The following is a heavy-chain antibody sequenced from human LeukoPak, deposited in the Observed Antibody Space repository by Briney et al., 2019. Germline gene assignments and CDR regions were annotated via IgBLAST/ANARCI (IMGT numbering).Heavy chain of an antibody. Sequence: KTSETLSLTCTVSGGSISSSSYYWGWIRQPPGKGLEWIGYIYYSGSTNYNPSLKSRVTISVDTSKNQFSLKLSSVTAADTAVHYCARGHSSNYYYSYFDYWGQGTLVTVSS. V-gene: IGHV4-61*05. D-gene: IGHD3-22*01. CDR2: IYYSGST. J-gene: IGHJ4*02. CDR1: GGSISSSSYY. CDR3: ARGHSSNYYYSYFDY.